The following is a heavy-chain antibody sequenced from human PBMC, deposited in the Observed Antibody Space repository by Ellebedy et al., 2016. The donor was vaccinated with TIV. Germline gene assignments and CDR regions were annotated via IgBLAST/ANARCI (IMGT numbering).Heavy chain of an antibody. J-gene: IGHJ4*02. V-gene: IGHV3-30*04. Sequence: GGSLRLXCAASGFTFSSYAMHWVRQAPGKGLEWVAVISYDGSNKYYADSVKGRFTISRDNSKNTLYLQMNSLRAEDTAVYYCARGGPRRGTYYDFWSGYYSTGLQAYYFDYWGQGTLVTVSS. CDR3: ARGGPRRGTYYDFWSGYYSTGLQAYYFDY. CDR2: ISYDGSNK. CDR1: GFTFSSYA. D-gene: IGHD3-3*01.